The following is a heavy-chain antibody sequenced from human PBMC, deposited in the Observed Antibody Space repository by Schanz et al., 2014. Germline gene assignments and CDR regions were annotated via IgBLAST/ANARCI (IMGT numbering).Heavy chain of an antibody. CDR1: GFTFSIYA. CDR2: ISHDGYST. CDR3: AKGRFGELSAFDI. J-gene: IGHJ3*02. D-gene: IGHD3-10*01. V-gene: IGHV3-64*04. Sequence: VQLLESGGGLVQPGGSLRLSCAASGFTFSIYAMHWVRQAPGKGLEYVSAISHDGYSTYYADSVKGRFTISRDNSKNTLYLQMNSLRAEDTAVYYCAKGRFGELSAFDIWGQGTMVTVPS.